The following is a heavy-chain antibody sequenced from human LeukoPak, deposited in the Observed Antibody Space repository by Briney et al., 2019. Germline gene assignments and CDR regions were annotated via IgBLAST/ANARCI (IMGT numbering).Heavy chain of an antibody. V-gene: IGHV1-8*01. D-gene: IGHD6-19*01. J-gene: IGHJ1*01. CDR3: ARRVGSGWPVQQ. CDR2: MNPNSGNT. CDR1: GYTFSSYD. Sequence: ASVKVSCKASGYTFSSYDINWVRQATGQGLEWMGWMNPNSGNTGYAQKFQGRLNMPRNTSISTAYMELSSLRSEDTAVYYCARRVGSGWPVQQWGQGTLVTVSS.